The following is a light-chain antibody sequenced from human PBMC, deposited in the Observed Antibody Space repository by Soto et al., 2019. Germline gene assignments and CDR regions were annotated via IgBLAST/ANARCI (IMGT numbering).Light chain of an antibody. V-gene: IGLV2-14*03. J-gene: IGLJ7*01. Sequence: QSALTQPTSVSGSPGQSITISCTGNHNDIGTYDYVSWYQQHPGRAPRLLIHGVTTRPSGISGRFSASKSGLTASLTISGLQPEDEADYYCAVWDDSLNGGVFGGGTQLTVL. CDR1: HNDIGTYDY. CDR2: GVT. CDR3: AVWDDSLNGGV.